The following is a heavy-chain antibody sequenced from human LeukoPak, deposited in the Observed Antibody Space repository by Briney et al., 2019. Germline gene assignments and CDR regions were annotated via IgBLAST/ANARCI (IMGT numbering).Heavy chain of an antibody. CDR3: ARQGQGYYYDSSGYYNDY. Sequence: GGSLRLSCAASGFTFSKYAMHWVRQAPGKGLEGVAVISYDGSNKYYADSVKGRFTISRDNSKNTLYVQMNSLRAEDTAVYYCARQGQGYYYDSSGYYNDYWGQGTLVTVSS. J-gene: IGHJ4*02. CDR2: ISYDGSNK. V-gene: IGHV3-30*04. D-gene: IGHD3-22*01. CDR1: GFTFSKYA.